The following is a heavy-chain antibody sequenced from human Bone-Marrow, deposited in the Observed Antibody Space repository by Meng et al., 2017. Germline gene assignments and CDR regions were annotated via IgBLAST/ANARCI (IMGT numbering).Heavy chain of an antibody. CDR1: GFTFDDYA. J-gene: IGHJ4*02. CDR2: RKQDGSEK. V-gene: IGHV3-7*01. D-gene: IGHD4-17*01. Sequence: GESLKISCAASGFTFDDYAMHWVRQAPGKGLEWVANRKQDGSEKYYVDSVKGRFTISRDNAKNSLYLQMNSLRAEDTAVYYCARDDYGVILDYWGQGTLVTVSS. CDR3: ARDDYGVILDY.